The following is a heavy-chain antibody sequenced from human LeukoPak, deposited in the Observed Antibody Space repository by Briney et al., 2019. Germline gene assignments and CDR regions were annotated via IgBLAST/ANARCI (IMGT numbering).Heavy chain of an antibody. CDR2: IYPGDSDT. CDR3: ARQNRGIAAAGSQGWFDP. V-gene: IGHV5-51*01. J-gene: IGHJ5*02. Sequence: PGESLKISCKGSGYSFTSYWIGWVRQMPGKGLEWMGIIYPGDSDTRYSPSFQGQVTISADKSISTAYLQWSSLKASDTAMYYCARQNRGIAAAGSQGWFDPWGQGTLVTVSS. CDR1: GYSFTSYW. D-gene: IGHD6-13*01.